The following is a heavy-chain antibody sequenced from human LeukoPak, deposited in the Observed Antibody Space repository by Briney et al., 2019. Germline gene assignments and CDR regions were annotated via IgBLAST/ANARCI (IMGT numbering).Heavy chain of an antibody. J-gene: IGHJ4*02. Sequence: PSETLSLTCTVSGYSISSDYYWGWIRQPPGKGLEWIGNIYHSGSTYYNPPLKSRVTISLDKSKNQFSLKLNSVTAADTAVYYCARVGALGGHDFWGQGSLVTVSS. CDR1: GYSISSDYY. D-gene: IGHD1-26*01. CDR2: IYHSGST. CDR3: ARVGALGGHDF. V-gene: IGHV4-38-2*02.